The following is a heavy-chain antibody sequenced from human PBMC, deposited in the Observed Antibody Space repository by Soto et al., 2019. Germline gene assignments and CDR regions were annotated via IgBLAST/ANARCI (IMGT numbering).Heavy chain of an antibody. Sequence: QLQLQESGPGLVKPSETLSLTCTVSGGSISSSSYYWGWIRQPPGKGLEWIGSIYYSGSTYYNPSLKSRVTMSVDTSKNQFSLKLSSVTAADTAVYYCARGVVVPAAPTQGWFDPWGQGTLVTVSS. CDR2: IYYSGST. J-gene: IGHJ5*02. V-gene: IGHV4-39*01. CDR3: ARGVVVPAAPTQGWFDP. D-gene: IGHD2-2*01. CDR1: GGSISSSSYY.